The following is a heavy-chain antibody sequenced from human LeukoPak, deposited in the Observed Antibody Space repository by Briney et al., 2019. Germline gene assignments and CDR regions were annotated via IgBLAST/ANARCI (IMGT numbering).Heavy chain of an antibody. V-gene: IGHV4-30-2*01. CDR1: GGSISSSGYS. D-gene: IGHD2-21*02. CDR3: ARTPTYCGGDCYYFDP. J-gene: IGHJ5*02. Sequence: PSQTLSLTCAVSGGSISSSGYSWSWIRQPPGKGLEWIGYIHHTGSTYYNPSLKSRVTISVDRSKNQFSLKLSSVTAADTAMYFCARTPTYCGGDCYYFDPWGQGTLVTVSS. CDR2: IHHTGST.